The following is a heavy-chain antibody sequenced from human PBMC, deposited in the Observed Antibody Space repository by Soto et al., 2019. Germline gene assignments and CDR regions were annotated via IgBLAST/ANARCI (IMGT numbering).Heavy chain of an antibody. V-gene: IGHV4-31*03. D-gene: IGHD2-2*01. CDR3: AREAIGYCSSTSCQWENWFDP. CDR1: GGSISSGGYY. J-gene: IGHJ5*02. CDR2: IYYSGST. Sequence: QVQLQESGPGLVKPSQTLSLTCTVSGGSISSGGYYWSWIRQHPGKGLEWIGYIYYSGSTYYNPSLKSRVTKSVDTSKNQFSLKLSYVTAADTAVYYCAREAIGYCSSTSCQWENWFDPWGQGTLVTVSS.